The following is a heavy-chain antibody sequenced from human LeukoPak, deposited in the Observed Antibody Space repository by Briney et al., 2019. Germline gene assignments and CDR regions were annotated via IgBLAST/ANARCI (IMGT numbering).Heavy chain of an antibody. V-gene: IGHV4-59*01. Sequence: PSETLSLTCTVSGGSIGSYYWSWIRQPPGKGLEWIGYIYYSGSTNYNPSLKNRVTISVDTSKNQFSLKLSSVTAADTAVYYGAREKVRGVPYYYYGMDVWGEGTTVTVSS. CDR1: GGSIGSYY. CDR2: IYYSGST. CDR3: AREKVRGVPYYYYGMDV. J-gene: IGHJ6*04. D-gene: IGHD3-10*01.